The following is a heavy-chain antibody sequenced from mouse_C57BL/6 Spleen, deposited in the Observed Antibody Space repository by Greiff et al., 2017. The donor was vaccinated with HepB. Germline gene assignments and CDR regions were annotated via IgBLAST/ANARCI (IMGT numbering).Heavy chain of an antibody. CDR1: GYSITSGYY. V-gene: IGHV3-6*01. Sequence: EVKLQESGPGLVKPSQSLSLTCSVTGYSITSGYYWNWIRQFPGNKLEWMGYISYDGSNNYNPSLKNRISITRNTAKNQFFLKLNSVTTEDTATYYCARDRGYYGSGNYFDYWGQGTTLTVSS. D-gene: IGHD1-1*01. CDR3: ARDRGYYGSGNYFDY. CDR2: ISYDGSN. J-gene: IGHJ2*01.